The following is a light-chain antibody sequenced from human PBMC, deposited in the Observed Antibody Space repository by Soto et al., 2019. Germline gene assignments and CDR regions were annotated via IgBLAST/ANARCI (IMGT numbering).Light chain of an antibody. Sequence: QSVLTQPPSVSGAPRQRVTISCSGSSINVENNAVNWYQQLPGEAPKLLIYNDDQRPSGVPDRFSGSKSGTSASLGISGLRSEDEADSYCAAWDDSLTGRVFGGGTKVTVL. V-gene: IGLV1-36*01. CDR3: AAWDDSLTGRV. CDR2: NDD. J-gene: IGLJ3*02. CDR1: SINVENNA.